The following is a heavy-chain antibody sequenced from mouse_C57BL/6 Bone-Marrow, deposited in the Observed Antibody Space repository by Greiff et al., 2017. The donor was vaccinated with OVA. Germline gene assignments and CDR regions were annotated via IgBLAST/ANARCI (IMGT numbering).Heavy chain of an antibody. CDR1: GYTFTSYW. J-gene: IGHJ3*01. Sequence: QVQLQQPGAELVKPGASVKLSCKASGYTFTSYWMQWVKQRPGQGLEWIGEIDPSDSYTNYNQKFKGKATLTVDTSSSTAYMQLSSLTSEDAAVYYCARSDDGYCEFAYWGQGTMVTVSA. D-gene: IGHD2-3*01. CDR2: IDPSDSYT. CDR3: ARSDDGYCEFAY. V-gene: IGHV1-50*01.